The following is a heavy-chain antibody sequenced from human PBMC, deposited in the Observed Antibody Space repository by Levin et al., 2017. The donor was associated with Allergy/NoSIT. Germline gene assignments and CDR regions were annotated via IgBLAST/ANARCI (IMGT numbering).Heavy chain of an antibody. V-gene: IGHV3-74*01. Sequence: LSLTCAASGFIFSNYWMHWVRQAPGKGLVWVSHINTDGNNTGYADSLKGRFTISRDNAKNTLYLQMNGLRVEDTAVYYCARGSGPYFPYWGQGTLVTVSS. J-gene: IGHJ4*02. CDR2: INTDGNNT. CDR1: GFIFSNYW. D-gene: IGHD3-3*01. CDR3: ARGSGPYFPY.